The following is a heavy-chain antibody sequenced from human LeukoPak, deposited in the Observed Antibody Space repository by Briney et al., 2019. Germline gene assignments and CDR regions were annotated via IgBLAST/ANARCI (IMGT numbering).Heavy chain of an antibody. V-gene: IGHV3-7*03. CDR2: ISQDGSGK. J-gene: IGHJ4*02. D-gene: IGHD6-6*01. Sequence: GGSLRLSCGASGFTFSNYWMSWVRQAPGKGLEWVINISQDGSGKNYADSVEGRFTISRDNSKNMLYLQMNSLRAEDTAVYYCAKWKYSNSGIDDYWGQGTLVTVSS. CDR3: AKWKYSNSGIDDY. CDR1: GFTFSNYW.